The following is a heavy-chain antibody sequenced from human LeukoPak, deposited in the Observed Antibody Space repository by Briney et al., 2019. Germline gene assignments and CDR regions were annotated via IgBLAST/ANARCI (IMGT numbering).Heavy chain of an antibody. CDR3: ARVGDDFWSGYLAYFDY. CDR1: GFTFSSYE. V-gene: IGHV3-48*03. Sequence: PGGSLRLSCAASGFTFSSYEMNWVRQAPGKGLEWVSYISSSGSTIYYADSVKGRFTISRDNAKNSLYLRMNSLRAEDTAVYYCARVGDDFWSGYLAYFDYWGQGTLVTVSS. J-gene: IGHJ4*02. CDR2: ISSSGSTI. D-gene: IGHD3-3*01.